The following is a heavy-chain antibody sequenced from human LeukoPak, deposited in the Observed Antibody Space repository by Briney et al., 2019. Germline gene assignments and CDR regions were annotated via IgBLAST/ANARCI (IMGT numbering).Heavy chain of an antibody. CDR1: GGSISSYY. D-gene: IGHD5-18*01. Sequence: PSETLSLTCTVSGGSISSYYWSWIRQPPGKGLEWIGYIYYSGSTNYNPSLKSRVTISVDTSKNQFSLKLSSVTAADTAVYYCARVRGYSYGSDLDYWGQGTLVTVSS. J-gene: IGHJ4*02. CDR3: ARVRGYSYGSDLDY. V-gene: IGHV4-59*01. CDR2: IYYSGST.